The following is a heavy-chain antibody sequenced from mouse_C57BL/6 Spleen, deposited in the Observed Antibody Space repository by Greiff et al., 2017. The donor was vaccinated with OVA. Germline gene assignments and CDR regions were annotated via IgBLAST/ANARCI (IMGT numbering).Heavy chain of an antibody. V-gene: IGHV1-53*01. CDR1: GYTFTSYW. CDR3: AKGGYYGSSYLYAMDY. D-gene: IGHD1-1*01. CDR2: INPSNGGT. Sequence: QVHVKQPGTELVKPGASVKLSCKASGYTFTSYWMHWVKQRPGQGLEWIGNINPSNGGTNYNEKFKSKATLTVDKSSSTAYMQLSSRTSEDAAVYYCAKGGYYGSSYLYAMDYWGQGTSVTVSS. J-gene: IGHJ4*01.